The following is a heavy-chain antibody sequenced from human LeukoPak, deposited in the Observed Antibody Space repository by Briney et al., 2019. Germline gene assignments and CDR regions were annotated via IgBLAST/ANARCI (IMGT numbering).Heavy chain of an antibody. D-gene: IGHD3-10*01. J-gene: IGHJ5*02. V-gene: IGHV4-59*01. Sequence: SETLSLTCTVSGGSISSYYWSWIRQPPGKGLEWIGYIYYSGSTNYNPSLKGRVTISVDTSKNQFSLKLSSVTAADTAVYYCARELWFGELTNWFDPWGQGTLVTVSS. CDR1: GGSISSYY. CDR3: ARELWFGELTNWFDP. CDR2: IYYSGST.